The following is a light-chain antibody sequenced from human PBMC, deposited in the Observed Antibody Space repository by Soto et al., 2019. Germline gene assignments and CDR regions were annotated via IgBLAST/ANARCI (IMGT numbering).Light chain of an antibody. J-gene: IGLJ2*01. CDR2: EVS. Sequence: QSALTQPASVSGSPGQSITISCTGTSSDVGGYNYVSWYQQHPGKAPKLMIYEVSNRPSGVSNRFSGSKSGNTASLTISGLQAEDEADYHCSSYTRSSTYVVFGGGTKVTVL. CDR1: SSDVGGYNY. V-gene: IGLV2-14*01. CDR3: SSYTRSSTYVV.